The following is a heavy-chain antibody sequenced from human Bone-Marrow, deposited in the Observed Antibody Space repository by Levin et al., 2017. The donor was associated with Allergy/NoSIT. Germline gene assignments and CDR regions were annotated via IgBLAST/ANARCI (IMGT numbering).Heavy chain of an antibody. CDR3: AREDRSSSGAHRYLDY. CDR2: IFNNGNT. CDR1: GASVSSGSYY. D-gene: IGHD6-6*01. V-gene: IGHV4-61*01. J-gene: IGHJ4*02. Sequence: SETLSLTCTVSGASVSSGSYYWTWIRQPPGKGLQWIGCIFNNGNTKYNPSLKSRVTISVDTSKNQFSLKLSSVTAADTAVYYCAREDRSSSGAHRYLDYWGQGALVTVSS.